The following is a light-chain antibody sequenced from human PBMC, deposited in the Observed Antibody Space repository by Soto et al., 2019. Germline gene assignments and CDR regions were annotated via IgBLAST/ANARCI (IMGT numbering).Light chain of an antibody. CDR2: DAS. J-gene: IGKJ1*01. CDR3: QQYNSYSWT. Sequence: DIQMTQSPSTLSASVGDRVIITCRASQSISSSLAWYQQKPGKAPKLLIYDASSLESGVPSRFSGSGSGTEFTLTISSLQPDDFATYYCQQYNSYSWTFGQGTKVEIK. CDR1: QSISSS. V-gene: IGKV1-5*01.